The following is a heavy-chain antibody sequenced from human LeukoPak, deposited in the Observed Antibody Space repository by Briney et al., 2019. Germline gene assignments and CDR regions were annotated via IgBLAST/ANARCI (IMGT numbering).Heavy chain of an antibody. CDR2: ISSSSTTI. J-gene: IGHJ4*02. Sequence: PGGSLRLSCAASGFTFGDYSMNWVRQAPGKGLEWVSYISSSSTTIYYADSVKGRFTISRDNAKNPLYLQMNSLRAEDTGVYYCARASRWQLAIYYFDYWGQGTLVTVSS. D-gene: IGHD2-15*01. CDR3: ARASRWQLAIYYFDY. V-gene: IGHV3-48*04. CDR1: GFTFGDYS.